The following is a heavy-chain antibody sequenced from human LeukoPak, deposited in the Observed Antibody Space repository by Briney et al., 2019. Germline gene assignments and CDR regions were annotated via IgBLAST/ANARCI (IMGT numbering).Heavy chain of an antibody. J-gene: IGHJ4*02. CDR3: ARGGVTNDSSGYYYRLDY. CDR2: INHSGST. D-gene: IGHD3-22*01. Sequence: SETLSLTCAVYGGSFSGYYWSWIRQPPGKGLERIGEINHSGSTNYNPSLKSRVTISVDTSKNQFSLKLSSETAADTAVYYCARGGVTNDSSGYYYRLDYWGQGTLVTVSS. CDR1: GGSFSGYY. V-gene: IGHV4-34*01.